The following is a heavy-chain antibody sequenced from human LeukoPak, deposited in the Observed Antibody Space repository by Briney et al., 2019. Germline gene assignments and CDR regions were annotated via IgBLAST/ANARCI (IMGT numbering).Heavy chain of an antibody. CDR1: GYTFTSYY. D-gene: IGHD5-18*01. CDR3: ARGLPPTLDTAMVFDY. V-gene: IGHV1-46*01. CDR2: INPSGGST. J-gene: IGHJ4*02. Sequence: GASVKVSCKASGYTFTSYYMHWVRQAPGQGLEWMGIINPSGGSTSYAQKFQGRVTMTRDTSTSTVYMELSSLRSEDTAVDYCARGLPPTLDTAMVFDYWGQGTLVTVSS.